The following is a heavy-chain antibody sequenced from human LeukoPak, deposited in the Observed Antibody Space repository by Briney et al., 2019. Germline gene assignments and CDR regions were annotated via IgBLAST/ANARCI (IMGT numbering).Heavy chain of an antibody. D-gene: IGHD3-22*01. CDR1: GFTFSSYG. J-gene: IGHJ4*02. CDR2: IQKDGSEK. Sequence: GGSLRLSCAASGFTFSSYGMHWVRQAPGKGLEWVANIQKDGSEKHYVASVEGRFTISRDNAENSLFLQLNSLRADDTTVYYCVRLWDNSGFFGYWGQGALVTVSS. V-gene: IGHV3-7*01. CDR3: VRLWDNSGFFGY.